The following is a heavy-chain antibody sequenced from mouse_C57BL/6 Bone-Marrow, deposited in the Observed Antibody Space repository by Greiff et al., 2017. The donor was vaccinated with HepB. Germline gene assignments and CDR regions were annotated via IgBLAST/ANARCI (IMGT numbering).Heavy chain of an antibody. CDR3: ARQGYGSSYDWFAY. Sequence: EVKLMESGGGLVQPGGSLKLSCAASGFTFSDYGMAWVRQAPRKGPEWVAFISNLAYSIYYADTVTGRFTISRENAKNTLYLEMSSLRSEDTAMYYCARQGYGSSYDWFAYWGQGTLVTVSA. CDR2: ISNLAYSI. D-gene: IGHD1-1*01. V-gene: IGHV5-15*01. CDR1: GFTFSDYG. J-gene: IGHJ3*01.